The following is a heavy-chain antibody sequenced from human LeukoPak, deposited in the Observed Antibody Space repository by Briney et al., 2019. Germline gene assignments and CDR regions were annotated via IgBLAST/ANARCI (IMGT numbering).Heavy chain of an antibody. Sequence: SKTLSFTCTVSGGSISNYYWSWIRQPAGKGLEWIGRIYTSRSTNYNPSLESRVTMSVDTSKKQFSLILSSVTAADTAVYYCARDRCNSTNCSARVAFDIWGQGTMVTVSS. J-gene: IGHJ3*02. V-gene: IGHV4-4*07. D-gene: IGHD2-2*01. CDR3: ARDRCNSTNCSARVAFDI. CDR2: IYTSRST. CDR1: GGSISNYY.